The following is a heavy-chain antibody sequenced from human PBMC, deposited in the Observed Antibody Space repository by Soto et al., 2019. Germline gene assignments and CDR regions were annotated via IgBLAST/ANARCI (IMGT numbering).Heavy chain of an antibody. CDR1: GFTFTRYS. CDR3: ARESEDLTSNFDY. V-gene: IGHV3-21*06. CDR2: ISGTTNYI. Sequence: GGSLRLSCAASGFTFTRYSMNWVRQAPGKGLECVSSISGTTNYIYYGDSMKGRFTISRDNAKNSLYLEMNSLRAEDTAVYYCARESEDLTSNFDYWGQGTLVTVSS. J-gene: IGHJ4*02.